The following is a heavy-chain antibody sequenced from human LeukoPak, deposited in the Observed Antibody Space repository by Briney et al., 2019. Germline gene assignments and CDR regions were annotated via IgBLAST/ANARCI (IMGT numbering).Heavy chain of an antibody. CDR2: IKSKTDGGTT. CDR3: TTSAADYDSSGLEGGDAFDI. J-gene: IGHJ3*02. D-gene: IGHD3-22*01. Sequence: GGSLRLSCAASGFTFSNAWMSWVRQAPGKGLEWVGRIKSKTDGGTTDYAAPVKGRFTISRDDSKNTLYLQMNSLKTEDTAVYYCTTSAADYDSSGLEGGDAFDIWGQGTMVTVSS. CDR1: GFTFSNAW. V-gene: IGHV3-15*01.